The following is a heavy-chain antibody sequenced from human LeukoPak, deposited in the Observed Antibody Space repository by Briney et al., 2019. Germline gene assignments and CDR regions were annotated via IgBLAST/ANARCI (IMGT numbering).Heavy chain of an antibody. Sequence: PSETLSLTCTVSGGSISSYYWSWIRQPPGKGLEWIGYIYYSGSTNYNPSLKSRVTISVDTSKNQFSLELSSVTAADAAVYYCARAGGIAARLGGDYYYYGMDVWGQGTTVTVSS. CDR3: ARAGGIAARLGGDYYYYGMDV. J-gene: IGHJ6*02. V-gene: IGHV4-59*01. D-gene: IGHD6-6*01. CDR2: IYYSGST. CDR1: GGSISSYY.